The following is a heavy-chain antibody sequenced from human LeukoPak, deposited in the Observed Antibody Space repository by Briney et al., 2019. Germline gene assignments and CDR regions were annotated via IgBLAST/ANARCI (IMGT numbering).Heavy chain of an antibody. CDR1: RFTFSTYA. CDR3: AKSHSVEQRGYFDY. V-gene: IGHV3-23*01. CDR2: IANGGGST. J-gene: IGHJ4*02. Sequence: GGSLGLSCAASRFTFSTYAMSWVRQAPGKGLEWISPIANGGGSTYYADSVKGRLTISRDNSKNTLYLQMNSLRAEDTAVYYCAKSHSVEQRGYFDYWGQGTLVTVSS. D-gene: IGHD1/OR15-1a*01.